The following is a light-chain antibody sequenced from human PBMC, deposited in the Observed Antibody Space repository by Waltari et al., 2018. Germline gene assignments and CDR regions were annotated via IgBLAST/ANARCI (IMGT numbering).Light chain of an antibody. CDR3: QQYNNWPNT. CDR2: GAS. CDR1: QSVSSN. V-gene: IGKV3-15*01. J-gene: IGKJ1*01. Sequence: EIVMTQSPATLSVSPGERATLSCRASQSVSSNLAWYQQKPGQAHRLLIYGASTRATGIPARFSGSGSGTEFTLTISSLQSEDFAVYYCQQYNNWPNTFGQGTKVEIK.